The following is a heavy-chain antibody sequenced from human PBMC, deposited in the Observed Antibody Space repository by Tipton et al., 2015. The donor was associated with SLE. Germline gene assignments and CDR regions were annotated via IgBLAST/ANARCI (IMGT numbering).Heavy chain of an antibody. D-gene: IGHD6-19*01. Sequence: QVQLVQSGGGVVQPGGSLRLSCAASGFTFSSYGMHWVRQAPGKGLEWVAFIRYDGSNKYYADSVKGRFTISRDNSKNTLYLQMNSLRAEDAAVYYCAKGGIAVAAPGDYYYGMDVWGQGTTVTVSS. CDR1: GFTFSSYG. CDR3: AKGGIAVAAPGDYYYGMDV. J-gene: IGHJ6*02. V-gene: IGHV3-30*02. CDR2: IRYDGSNK.